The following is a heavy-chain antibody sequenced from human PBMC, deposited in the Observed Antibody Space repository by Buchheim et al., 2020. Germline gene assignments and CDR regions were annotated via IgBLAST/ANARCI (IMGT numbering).Heavy chain of an antibody. CDR2: IKQDGSDK. D-gene: IGHD4-17*01. Sequence: EVQLVESGGGLVQPGGSLRLSCAASGFTFRSYWMSWVRQAPGKGLEWVANIKQDGSDKYYVASVKGRFPISRDNYKNSLYLQMNSLRAEDTAVYYCAREIYGDSFDYWGQGTL. J-gene: IGHJ4*02. CDR1: GFTFRSYW. V-gene: IGHV3-7*01. CDR3: AREIYGDSFDY.